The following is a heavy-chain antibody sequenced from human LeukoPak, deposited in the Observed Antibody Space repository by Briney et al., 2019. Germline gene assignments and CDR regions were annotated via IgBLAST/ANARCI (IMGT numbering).Heavy chain of an antibody. CDR3: ARESGPEYCSSTSCLIDY. D-gene: IGHD2-2*01. V-gene: IGHV4-59*12. CDR2: ISYSGST. CDR1: GASMGGDY. J-gene: IGHJ4*02. Sequence: PSETLSLTCTVSGASMGGDYWSWIRQPPGKGLEWIGYISYSGSTNYNPSLKSRVTISVDRSKNQFSLKLSSVTAADTAVYYCARESGPEYCSSTSCLIDYWGQGTLVTVSS.